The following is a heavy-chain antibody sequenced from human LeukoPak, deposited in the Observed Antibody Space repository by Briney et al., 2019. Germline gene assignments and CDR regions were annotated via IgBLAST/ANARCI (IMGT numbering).Heavy chain of an antibody. CDR1: GFTFGGYL. V-gene: IGHV3-7*01. J-gene: IGHJ4*02. D-gene: IGHD3-3*01. CDR3: ASGFLQWLY. Sequence: GGSLGLSCAASGFTFGGYLMSWVRQAPGGGLELVANINPDGSIKYYVDSIKGRFTISSDNAKNLLYMQMTSLSAAETDVYYCASGFLQWLYWGQGTLVTVSS. CDR2: INPDGSIK.